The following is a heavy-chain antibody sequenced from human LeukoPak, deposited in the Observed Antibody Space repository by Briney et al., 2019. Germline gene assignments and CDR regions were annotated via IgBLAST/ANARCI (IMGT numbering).Heavy chain of an antibody. J-gene: IGHJ4*02. CDR2: IYYSGST. D-gene: IGHD2-15*01. V-gene: IGHV4-59*01. Sequence: KTSETLSLTCTVSGGSISSYYWSWIRQPPGKGLEWIGYIYYSGSTNYNPSLKSRVTISVDTSKNQFSLKLSSVTAADTAVYYCARLGVSRQSGGRPFDYWGQGTLVTVSS. CDR3: ARLGVSRQSGGRPFDY. CDR1: GGSISSYY.